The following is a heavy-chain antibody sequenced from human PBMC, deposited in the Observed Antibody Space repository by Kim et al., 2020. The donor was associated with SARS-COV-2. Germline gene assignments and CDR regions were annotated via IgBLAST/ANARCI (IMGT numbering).Heavy chain of an antibody. CDR3: AKDQQWGFSSSMSGGMDV. CDR2: ISYDGSNK. CDR1: GFTFSSYG. J-gene: IGHJ6*02. Sequence: GGSLRLSCAASGFTFSSYGMHWVRQAPGKGLEWVAVISYDGSNKYYADSVKGRFTISRDNSKNTLYLQMNSLRAEDTAVYYCAKDQQWGFSSSMSGGMDVWGQGTTVTVSS. V-gene: IGHV3-30*18. D-gene: IGHD6-6*01.